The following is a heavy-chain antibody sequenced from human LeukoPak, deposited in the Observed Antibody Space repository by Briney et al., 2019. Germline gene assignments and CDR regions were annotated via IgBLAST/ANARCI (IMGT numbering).Heavy chain of an antibody. CDR3: VKDRDYYGSGSDY. D-gene: IGHD3-10*01. V-gene: IGHV3-30*18. CDR1: GFTFNIYG. J-gene: IGHJ4*02. Sequence: PGGSLRLSCAASGFTFNIYGMHWVRQAPGKGLEWVAGISYDEMYQYYADSVKGRFTISRDNSKNTLFLQMNSLRAEDTAIYYCVKDRDYYGSGSDYWGQGTLVTVSS. CDR2: ISYDEMYQ.